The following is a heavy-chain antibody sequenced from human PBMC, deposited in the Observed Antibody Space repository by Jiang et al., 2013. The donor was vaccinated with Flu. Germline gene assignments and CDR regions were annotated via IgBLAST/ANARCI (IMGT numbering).Heavy chain of an antibody. CDR1: GNTAYY. J-gene: IGHJ5*02. Sequence: ESGAEVKTPGASVKVSCKASGNTAYYMHWVRQAPGQGLEWMGWINPNSGGTNYAAKFHGRLRLTRDTSINTAYMELSSLRPDDTAVYYCAREGVAYNGDSDGWFDPWGQGTLVTVSS. CDR2: INPNSGGT. CDR3: AREGVAYNGDSDGWFDP. V-gene: IGHV1-2*02. D-gene: IGHD2-21*02.